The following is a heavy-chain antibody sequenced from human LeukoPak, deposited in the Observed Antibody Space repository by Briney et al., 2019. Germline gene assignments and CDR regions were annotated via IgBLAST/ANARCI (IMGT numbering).Heavy chain of an antibody. CDR1: GFTFNNYG. Sequence: GGSLRLSCAASGFTFNNYGMHWVRQAPGKGLEWVAFIRYNGNNQYYADSVKGRFTISRDNSKNTLYLQMNSLKGDDTAVYYCAKDSAFYYICGWGKGTTVIISS. D-gene: IGHD2/OR15-2a*01. CDR3: AKDSAFYYICG. J-gene: IGHJ6*04. CDR2: IRYNGNNQ. V-gene: IGHV3-30*02.